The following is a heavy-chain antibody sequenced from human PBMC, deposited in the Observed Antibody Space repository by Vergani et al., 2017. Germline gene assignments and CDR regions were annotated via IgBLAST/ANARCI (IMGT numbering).Heavy chain of an antibody. V-gene: IGHV3-21*01. J-gene: IGHJ4*02. CDR1: GFTFSSYS. D-gene: IGHD3-3*01. Sequence: EVQLVESGGGLVKPGGSLRLSCAASGFTFSSYSMNWVRQAPGKGLEWVSSISSSSSYIYYADSVKGRFTISRDNAKNSLYLQMNSLRAEDTAVYYCAKGTHSKSFGVGRYFDYWGQGTLVTVSS. CDR3: AKGTHSKSFGVGRYFDY. CDR2: ISSSSSYI.